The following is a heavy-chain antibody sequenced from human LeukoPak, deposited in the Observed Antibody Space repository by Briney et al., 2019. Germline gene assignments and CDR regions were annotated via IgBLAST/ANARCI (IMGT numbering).Heavy chain of an antibody. Sequence: GGSQRLSCAVSQFTFSNYAMSWVRQAPGKGLEWVSAISGSGNTTYFGDSVTGRFTISRDNPKNTVYLQMNSLSAEDTAVYYCAKGPAPYCSGGSCYSPHWYFDLWGRGTLVTVSS. CDR1: QFTFSNYA. CDR3: AKGPAPYCSGGSCYSPHWYFDL. CDR2: ISGSGNTT. J-gene: IGHJ2*01. D-gene: IGHD2-15*01. V-gene: IGHV3-23*01.